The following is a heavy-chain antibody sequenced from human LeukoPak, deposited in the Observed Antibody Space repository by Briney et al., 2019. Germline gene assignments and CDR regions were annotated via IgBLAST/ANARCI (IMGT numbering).Heavy chain of an antibody. CDR1: GFTLGSHA. CDR2: ISYDGSNK. D-gene: IGHD6-19*01. V-gene: IGHV3-30*04. J-gene: IGHJ4*02. CDR3: ARDWQWLVKSGNIDY. Sequence: GRSLRLSCAASGFTLGSHAMHWVRQAPGKGLEWVAVISYDGSNKYYADYVKGRFTISRDNSKNTLYLQMNSLRAEDTAVYYCARDWQWLVKSGNIDYWGQGTLVTVSS.